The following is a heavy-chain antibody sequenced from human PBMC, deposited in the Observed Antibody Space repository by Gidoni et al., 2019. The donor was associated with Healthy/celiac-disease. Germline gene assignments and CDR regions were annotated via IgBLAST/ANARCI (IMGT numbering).Heavy chain of an antibody. CDR2: ISSSSSYI. J-gene: IGHJ6*02. Sequence: VRQAPGKGLEWVSSISSSSSYIYYADSVKGRFTISRDNAKNSLYLQMNSLRAEDTAVYYCARAQYYDTIYYYGMDVWGQGTTVTVSS. CDR3: ARAQYYDTIYYYGMDV. V-gene: IGHV3-21*01. D-gene: IGHD3-9*01.